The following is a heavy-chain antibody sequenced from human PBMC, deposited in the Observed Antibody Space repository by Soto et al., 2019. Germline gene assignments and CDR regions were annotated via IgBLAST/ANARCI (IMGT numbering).Heavy chain of an antibody. V-gene: IGHV1-2*04. D-gene: IGHD1-7*01. J-gene: IGHJ5*02. CDR3: ARGTPHNWNYTNWFDP. Sequence: GASVKVSCKASGYTFTGYYMHWVRQAPGQGLEWMGWINPNSGGTNYAQKFQGWVTMTRDTSISTAYMELSRLRSDDTAVYYCARGTPHNWNYTNWFDPWGQGTLVTVSS. CDR2: INPNSGGT. CDR1: GYTFTGYY.